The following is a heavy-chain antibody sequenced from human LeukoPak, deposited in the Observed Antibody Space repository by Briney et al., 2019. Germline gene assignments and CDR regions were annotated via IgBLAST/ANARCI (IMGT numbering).Heavy chain of an antibody. V-gene: IGHV1-24*01. J-gene: IGHJ4*02. D-gene: IGHD3-10*01. CDR2: FDPEDGET. CDR1: GYTLTELS. CDR3: ATALGYKGSSKPFDY. Sequence: ASVKVSCKVSGYTLTELSMHWVRQAPGKGLEWMGGFDPEDGETIYARKFQGRVTMTEDTSTDTAYMELSSLRSEDTAVYYCATALGYKGSSKPFDYWGQGTLVTVSS.